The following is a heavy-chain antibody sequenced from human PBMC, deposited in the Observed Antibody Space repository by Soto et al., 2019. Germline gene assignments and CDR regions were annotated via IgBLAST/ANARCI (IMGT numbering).Heavy chain of an antibody. Sequence: ASVKVSCKASGGTFSGYAISWVRQAPGQGLEWMGGIIPIFGTANYAQKFQGRVTITADKSTSTAYMELSSLRSEDTAVYYCARGVVVAAIYYYYYGMDVWGQGTTVTVSS. CDR3: ARGVVVAAIYYYYYGMDV. CDR1: GGTFSGYA. CDR2: IIPIFGTA. J-gene: IGHJ6*02. D-gene: IGHD2-15*01. V-gene: IGHV1-69*06.